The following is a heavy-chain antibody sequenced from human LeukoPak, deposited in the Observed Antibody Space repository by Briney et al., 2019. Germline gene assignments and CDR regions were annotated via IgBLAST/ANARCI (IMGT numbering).Heavy chain of an antibody. V-gene: IGHV4-30-4*01. J-gene: IGHJ5*02. CDR1: GGSISSGDYY. CDR3: ARAYSSGWAPMDP. D-gene: IGHD6-19*01. Sequence: PSQTLSLTCTVSGGSISSGDYYWSWIRQPPGKGLEWIGYIYYSGSNYYNPSLKSRVTISVDTSKNQFSLKLSSVTAADTAVYYCARAYSSGWAPMDPWGQGTLVTVSS. CDR2: IYYSGSN.